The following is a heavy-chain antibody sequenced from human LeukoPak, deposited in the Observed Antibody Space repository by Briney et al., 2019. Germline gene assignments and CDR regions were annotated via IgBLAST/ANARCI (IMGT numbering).Heavy chain of an antibody. D-gene: IGHD5-18*01. V-gene: IGHV1-8*02. Sequence: ASVKVSCKASGGTFSSYAISWVRQATGQGLEWMGWMNPNSDNTGYAQKFQGRVTMTRNTSISTAYMELSSLRSEDTAVYYCARDRGYSYGYHFDYWGQGTLVTVSS. CDR1: GGTFSSYA. J-gene: IGHJ4*02. CDR2: MNPNSDNT. CDR3: ARDRGYSYGYHFDY.